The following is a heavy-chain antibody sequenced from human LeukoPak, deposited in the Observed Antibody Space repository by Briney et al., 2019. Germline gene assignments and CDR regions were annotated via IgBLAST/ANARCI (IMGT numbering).Heavy chain of an antibody. CDR1: GYTFTSYG. Sequence: ASVKVSCKASGYTFTSYGSSWVRQAPGQGLEWMGWISAYNGNTNYAQKLQGRVTMTTDTSTSTAYMELRSLRSDDTAVYYCARDCSSTSCYLHWGQGTLVTVSS. V-gene: IGHV1-18*01. CDR2: ISAYNGNT. J-gene: IGHJ4*02. D-gene: IGHD2-2*01. CDR3: ARDCSSTSCYLH.